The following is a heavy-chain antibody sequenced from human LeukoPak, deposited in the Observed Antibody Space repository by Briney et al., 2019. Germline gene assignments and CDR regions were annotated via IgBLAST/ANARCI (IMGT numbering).Heavy chain of an antibody. Sequence: GASVKVSCKASGYTFTSYYVHWVRQAPGQGLEWMAIINPSGGSTTYAQKFQGRVTMTRDTSTSTVYMELSSLRSEDTAVYYCARGLGQPAKARWFDPWGQGTLVTVSS. CDR3: ARGLGQPAKARWFDP. CDR2: INPSGGST. CDR1: GYTFTSYY. J-gene: IGHJ5*02. V-gene: IGHV1-46*01. D-gene: IGHD1-14*01.